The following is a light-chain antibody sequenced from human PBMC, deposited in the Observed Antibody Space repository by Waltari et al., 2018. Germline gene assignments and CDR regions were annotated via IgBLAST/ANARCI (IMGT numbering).Light chain of an antibody. J-gene: IGKJ4*01. V-gene: IGKV1-16*01. Sequence: DIQMTQSPSSLSASVGDRVTITCRASQDISNSSACFQQKPGQAPKSLIYAASSLHSGVPSRFSGSGSGTDFTLTISSLQPEDFATYYCQQYNSFPLTFGGGTKVEI. CDR1: QDISNS. CDR2: AAS. CDR3: QQYNSFPLT.